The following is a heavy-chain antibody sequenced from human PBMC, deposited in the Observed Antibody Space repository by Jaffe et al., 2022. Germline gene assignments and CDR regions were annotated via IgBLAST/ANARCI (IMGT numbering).Heavy chain of an antibody. J-gene: IGHJ4*02. CDR3: ALRRSGSYYENYYFDY. CDR2: IYHSGST. CDR1: GYSISSGYY. Sequence: QVQLQESGPGLVKPSETLSLTCAVSGYSISSGYYWGWIRQPPGKGLEWIGSIYHSGSTYYNPSLKSRVTISVDTSKNQFSLKLSSVTAADTAVYYCALRRSGSYYENYYFDYWGQGTLVTVSS. D-gene: IGHD3-10*01. V-gene: IGHV4-38-2*01.